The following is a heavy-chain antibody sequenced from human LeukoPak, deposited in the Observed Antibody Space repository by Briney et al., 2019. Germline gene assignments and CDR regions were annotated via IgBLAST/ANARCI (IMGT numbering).Heavy chain of an antibody. J-gene: IGHJ5*02. CDR2: IYYSGST. V-gene: IGHV4-59*01. CDR3: ARNLNWNYDCFAP. CDR1: GGSISNYY. Sequence: PSETLSLTCTVSGGSISNYYWAWIRQPPGKGLEWIGYIYYSGSTNYNSSLKSRVTISVDTSKNQFSLKLSSVTAADTAVYYCARNLNWNYDCFAPWGQGALVTVSS. D-gene: IGHD1-7*01.